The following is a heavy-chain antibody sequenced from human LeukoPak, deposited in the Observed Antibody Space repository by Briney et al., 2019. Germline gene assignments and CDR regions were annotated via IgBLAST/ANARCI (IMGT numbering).Heavy chain of an antibody. V-gene: IGHV4-30-4*01. J-gene: IGHJ4*02. CDR3: ARGGRGGLIVVVPAAFDY. CDR1: GGSISSGDYY. CDR2: IYYSGST. D-gene: IGHD2-2*01. Sequence: SETLSLTCTVSGGSISSGDYYWSWLRQPPGKGLEWIGYIYYSGSTYYNPSLKSRVTISVDTSKNQFSLKLTSVTAADTAVYYCARGGRGGLIVVVPAAFDYWGQGTLVTVSS.